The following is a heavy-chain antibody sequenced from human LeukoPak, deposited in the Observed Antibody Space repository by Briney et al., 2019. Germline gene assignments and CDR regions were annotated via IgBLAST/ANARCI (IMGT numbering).Heavy chain of an antibody. V-gene: IGHV4-59*01. CDR1: GGSISSYY. CDR2: IYYSGST. CDR3: AREVDTIWFDP. J-gene: IGHJ5*02. Sequence: SETLSLTCTVSGGSISSYYWSWIRQPPGKGLEWIGYIYYSGSTNYNPSLKSRVTISVDTSKNQFSLKLSSVTAADTAVYYCAREVDTIWFDPWGQGTLVTVSS. D-gene: IGHD5-18*01.